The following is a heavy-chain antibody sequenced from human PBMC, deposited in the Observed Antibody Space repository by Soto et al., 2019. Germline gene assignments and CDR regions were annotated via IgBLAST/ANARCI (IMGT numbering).Heavy chain of an antibody. D-gene: IGHD5-12*01. J-gene: IGHJ4*02. CDR2: IYYTGST. CDR1: GGSISGYY. V-gene: IGHV4-59*01. Sequence: SETLSLTCTVSGGSISGYYWSWIRQPPGKGLEWIGYIYYTGSTNYNPSLKSRVTISVDTSKNQFSLKLSSVTAADTAVYYCAREGRDGYNPLDYWGQGTLVTVSS. CDR3: AREGRDGYNPLDY.